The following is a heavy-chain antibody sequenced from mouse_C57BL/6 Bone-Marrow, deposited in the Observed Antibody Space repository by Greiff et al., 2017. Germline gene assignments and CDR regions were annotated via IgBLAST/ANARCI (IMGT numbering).Heavy chain of an antibody. V-gene: IGHV5-9*01. CDR2: ISGGGGNT. Sequence: EVQLQESGGGLVKPGGSLKLSCAASGFTFSSYTMSWVRQTPEKRLEWVATISGGGGNTYYPDSVKGRFTISRDNAKNTLYLQMSSLRSEDTALYYWARPISDGYYVGWYFDVWGTGTTVTVSS. D-gene: IGHD2-3*01. CDR1: GFTFSSYT. CDR3: ARPISDGYYVGWYFDV. J-gene: IGHJ1*03.